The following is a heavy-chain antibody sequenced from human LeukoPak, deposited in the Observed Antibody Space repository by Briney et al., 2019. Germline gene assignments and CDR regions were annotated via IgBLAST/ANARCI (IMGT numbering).Heavy chain of an antibody. CDR1: GFTFSSYA. CDR3: AREGDIIGYYCDY. Sequence: GRSLRLSCAASGFTFSSYAMHWVRQAPGKGLEWVAVISYDGSNKYYADSVKGRFTISRDNSKNTLYLQMNSLRAEDTAVYYCAREGDIIGYYCDYWGQGTLVTVSS. CDR2: ISYDGSNK. D-gene: IGHD3-22*01. V-gene: IGHV3-30-3*01. J-gene: IGHJ4*02.